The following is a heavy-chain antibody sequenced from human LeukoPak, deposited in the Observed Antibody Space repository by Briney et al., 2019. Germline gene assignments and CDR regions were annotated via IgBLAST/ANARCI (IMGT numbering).Heavy chain of an antibody. D-gene: IGHD3-10*01. CDR3: ARLEGNFGSGSYYNAPFDS. V-gene: IGHV3-23*01. CDR1: GFTFTDYW. J-gene: IGHJ4*02. Sequence: PGGSLRLSCAASGFTFTDYWIHWVRQAPGKGLEWVSIVSGSGGSTSYADSVRGRFTISRDNSKNTLYLQMNSLRVEDTALYYCARLEGNFGSGSYYNAPFDSWGQGTPVTVSS. CDR2: VSGSGGST.